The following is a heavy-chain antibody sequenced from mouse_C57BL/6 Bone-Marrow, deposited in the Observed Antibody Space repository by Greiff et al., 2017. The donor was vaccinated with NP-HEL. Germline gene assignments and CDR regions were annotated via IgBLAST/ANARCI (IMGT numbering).Heavy chain of an antibody. Sequence: EVQLVESGGGLVKPGGSLKLSCAASGFTFSSYTMSWVRQTPEKRLEWVATISGGGGNTYYPDSVKGRFTISRDNAKNTLYLQMSSLRSEDTALYYCASLYYYGSSSYAMDYWGQGTSVTVSS. J-gene: IGHJ4*01. D-gene: IGHD1-1*01. V-gene: IGHV5-9*01. CDR3: ASLYYYGSSSYAMDY. CDR2: ISGGGGNT. CDR1: GFTFSSYT.